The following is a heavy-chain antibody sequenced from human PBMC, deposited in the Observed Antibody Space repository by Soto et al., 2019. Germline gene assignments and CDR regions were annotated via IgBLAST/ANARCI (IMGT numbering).Heavy chain of an antibody. Sequence: PSETLSLTCTVSGGSVSSGSYYWSWIRQPPGKGLEWIGYIYYSGSTNYNPSLKSRVTISVDTSRNQFSLKLSSVTAADTAVYYRVRDREYNWLDPWGQGTLVTVSS. CDR3: VRDREYNWLDP. CDR2: IYYSGST. CDR1: GGSVSSGSYY. V-gene: IGHV4-61*01. J-gene: IGHJ5*02.